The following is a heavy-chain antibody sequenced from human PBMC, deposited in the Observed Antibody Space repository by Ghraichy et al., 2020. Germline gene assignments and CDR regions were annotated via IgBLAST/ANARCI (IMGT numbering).Heavy chain of an antibody. V-gene: IGHV1-69*13. Sequence: SVKVSCKASGCTFSSDAINWVRQAPGQGLEWMGGIIPIFGTTNFAQKFQGRVTITADESTSTGYMELSSLRFEDTAVYYCARAGGYCSSASCYKGPHYYGMDVWGQGTTVTVSS. CDR2: IIPIFGTT. J-gene: IGHJ6*02. D-gene: IGHD2-2*02. CDR1: GCTFSSDA. CDR3: ARAGGYCSSASCYKGPHYYGMDV.